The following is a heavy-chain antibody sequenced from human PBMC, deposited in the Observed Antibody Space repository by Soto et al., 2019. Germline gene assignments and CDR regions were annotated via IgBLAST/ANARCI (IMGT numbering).Heavy chain of an antibody. D-gene: IGHD4-17*01. CDR1: GFTFCSYG. CDR2: ILYDGSKK. CDR3: AKDRGALRWSEEHYYFDY. Sequence: LRLSCAASGFTFCSYGMHWVRQAPGKGLEWVAVILYDGSKKYYADSMKGRFTISRDNSKNTLYLQMDSLRAEDTAVYYCAKDRGALRWSEEHYYFDYWGQGALVTVSS. J-gene: IGHJ4*02. V-gene: IGHV3-30*18.